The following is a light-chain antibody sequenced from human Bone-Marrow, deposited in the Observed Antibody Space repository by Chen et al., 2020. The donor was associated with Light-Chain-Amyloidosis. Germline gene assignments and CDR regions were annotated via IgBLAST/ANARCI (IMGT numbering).Light chain of an antibody. Sequence: EIVLTQSPGTLSLSPGERATLSCRASQSVSSSYLAWYQQKPGQAPRLLIYRTSSRATGIPDRFSGSGSGTDFRLTISRLEPEDFAVYYCQQRSNWPGITFGGGTKVEIK. CDR2: RTS. CDR1: QSVSSSY. CDR3: QQRSNWPGIT. V-gene: IGKV3D-20*02. J-gene: IGKJ4*01.